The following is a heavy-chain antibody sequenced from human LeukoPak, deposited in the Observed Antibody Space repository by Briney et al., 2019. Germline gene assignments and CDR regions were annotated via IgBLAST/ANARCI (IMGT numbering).Heavy chain of an antibody. Sequence: GGSLRLSCAASGFTFSSYWMSWVRQAPGKGLEWVANIKQDGSEKCYVDSVKGRFTISRDNAKNSLYLQMNSLRAEDTAVYYCARDDCSSISCYHNWFDPWGQGTLVTVSS. V-gene: IGHV3-7*01. CDR3: ARDDCSSISCYHNWFDP. J-gene: IGHJ5*02. CDR2: IKQDGSEK. D-gene: IGHD2-2*01. CDR1: GFTFSSYW.